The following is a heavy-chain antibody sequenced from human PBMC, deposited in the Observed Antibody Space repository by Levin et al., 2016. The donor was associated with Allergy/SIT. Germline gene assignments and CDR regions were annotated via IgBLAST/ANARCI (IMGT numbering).Heavy chain of an antibody. D-gene: IGHD2-2*02. Sequence: WVRQAPGQGLEWMGAVIPVSATSNYAQKFQGRVTIIADESTSTSYMELSSLRSEDTAVYYCARAALGYCTDTTCYKGFYFDYWGQGSLVTVSS. CDR2: VIPVSATS. V-gene: IGHV1-69*01. CDR3: ARAALGYCTDTTCYKGFYFDY. J-gene: IGHJ4*02.